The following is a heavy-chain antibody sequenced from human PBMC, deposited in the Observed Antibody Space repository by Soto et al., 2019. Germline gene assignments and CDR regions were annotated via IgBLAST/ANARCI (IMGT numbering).Heavy chain of an antibody. CDR1: GFSSSTSGVG. D-gene: IGHD6-19*01. CDR3: ALRQGQVQWLVRRQVDWLDP. CDR2: IYWNDGK. J-gene: IGHJ5*02. V-gene: IGHV2-5*01. Sequence: QITLKASGPTLVKPTQTLTLTCTFTGFSSSTSGVGVGWIRQPPGKALEWLAVIYWNDGKRYSPSLKSRLTSTQDTAKDQVVLTMANMYPVDTATYYCALRQGQVQWLVRRQVDWLDPCGQGTLVTVSS.